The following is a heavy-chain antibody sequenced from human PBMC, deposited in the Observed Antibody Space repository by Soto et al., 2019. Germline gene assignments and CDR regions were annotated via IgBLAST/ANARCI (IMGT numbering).Heavy chain of an antibody. J-gene: IGHJ4*02. CDR2: IKADEITT. CDR3: ARGLYLYYGQDY. Sequence: EVQLVESGGGLIQPGGSLRLSCAASGFTFTDYWMHWARQAPGKGLVWVSRIKADEITTSYADSVKGRFTIFRDNAKTTLYLQMNSLTAEDTAVYYCARGLYLYYGQDYWGRGPLVTVSS. D-gene: IGHD3-22*01. V-gene: IGHV3-74*01. CDR1: GFTFTDYW.